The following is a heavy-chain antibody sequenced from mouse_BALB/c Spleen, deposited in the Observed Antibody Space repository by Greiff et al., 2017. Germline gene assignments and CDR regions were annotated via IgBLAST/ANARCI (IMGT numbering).Heavy chain of an antibody. D-gene: IGHD1-1*01. CDR1: GYTFSSYW. CDR2: ILPGSGST. V-gene: IGHV1-9*01. Sequence: VQLQESGAELMKPGASVKISCKATGYTFSSYWIEWVKQRPGHGLEWIGEILPGSGSTNYNEKFKGKATFTADTSSNTAYMQLSSLTSEDSAVYYCARAPVVAGFDDWGQGTTLTVSS. J-gene: IGHJ2*01. CDR3: ARAPVVAGFDD.